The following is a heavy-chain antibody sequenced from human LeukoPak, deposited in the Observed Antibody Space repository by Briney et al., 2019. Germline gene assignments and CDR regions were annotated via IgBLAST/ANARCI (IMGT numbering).Heavy chain of an antibody. CDR3: ARGVFVVVPADAFDI. J-gene: IGHJ3*02. CDR2: INPNSGGT. CDR1: GYTFTGYY. V-gene: IGHV1-2*02. Sequence: ASVKVSCKASGYTFTGYYMHWVRQAPGQGLEWMGWINPNSGGTNYAQKFQGRVTMTRDTSISTAYMELSRLRSDDTAVYYCARGVFVVVPADAFDIWSQGTMVTVSS. D-gene: IGHD2-2*01.